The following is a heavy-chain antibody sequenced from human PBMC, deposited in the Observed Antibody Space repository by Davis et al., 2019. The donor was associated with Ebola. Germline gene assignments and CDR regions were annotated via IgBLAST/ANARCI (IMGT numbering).Heavy chain of an antibody. J-gene: IGHJ4*02. V-gene: IGHV5-51*01. D-gene: IGHD3-10*01. Sequence: GGSLRLSCKGSGYSFTSYWIGWVRQMPGKGLEWMGIIYPGDSDTRYSPSFQGQVTISADKSISTAYLQWSSLKASDTAMYYCARLTMVRGVHWGQGTLVTVSS. CDR1: GYSFTSYW. CDR2: IYPGDSDT. CDR3: ARLTMVRGVH.